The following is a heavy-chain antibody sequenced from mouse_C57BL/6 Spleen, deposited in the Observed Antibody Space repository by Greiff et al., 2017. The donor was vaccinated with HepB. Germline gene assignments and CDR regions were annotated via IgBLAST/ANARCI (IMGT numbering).Heavy chain of an antibody. CDR2: ISDGGSYT. V-gene: IGHV5-4*01. D-gene: IGHD2-4*01. J-gene: IGHJ3*01. CDR1: GFTFSSYA. Sequence: EVQGVESGGGLVKPGGSLKLSCAASGFTFSSYAMSWVRQTPEKRLEWVATISDGGSYTYYPDNVKGRFTISRDNAKNNLYLQMSHLKSEDTAMYYCARGGGGYDSSFAYWGQGTLVTVSA. CDR3: ARGGGGYDSSFAY.